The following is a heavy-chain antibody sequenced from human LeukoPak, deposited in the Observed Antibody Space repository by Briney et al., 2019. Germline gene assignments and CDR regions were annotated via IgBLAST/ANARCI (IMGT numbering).Heavy chain of an antibody. V-gene: IGHV3-13*01. CDR3: VRGGIQVSGIDEIDY. Sequence: AGGSLRLSCAASGFTFRSYDMHWVRQVTGEGLEWVSAVGISGDTYYAGSVKGRFTISRENAKNSLYLQMNSLTAGDTAVYYCVRGGIQVSGIDEIDYWGQGTLVTVSS. CDR2: VGISGDT. J-gene: IGHJ4*02. D-gene: IGHD6-19*01. CDR1: GFTFRSYD.